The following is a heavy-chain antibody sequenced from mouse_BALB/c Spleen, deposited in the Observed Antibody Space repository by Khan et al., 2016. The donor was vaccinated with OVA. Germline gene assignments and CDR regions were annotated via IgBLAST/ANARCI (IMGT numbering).Heavy chain of an antibody. CDR1: GYIFTSYW. CDR3: ARKEALYHFDD. V-gene: IGHV1-76*01. D-gene: IGHD3-2*02. Sequence: QVQLKESGAELVRPGASVKLSCKTSGYIFTSYWIHWVKQRSGQGLEWIARIYPGTDNSYYNEKFKDKATLTADKSSSTAYMQLSSLKSEDSDVYSCARKEALYHFDDWGQGTTLTVSS. J-gene: IGHJ2*01. CDR2: IYPGTDNS.